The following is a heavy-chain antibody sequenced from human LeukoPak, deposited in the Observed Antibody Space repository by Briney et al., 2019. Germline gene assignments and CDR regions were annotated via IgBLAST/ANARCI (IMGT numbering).Heavy chain of an antibody. Sequence: SETLSLTCTVSGGSISTYYWSLIRQPPGKGLEWIGYIFYSGNTNYNPSLKSRVTISVDTSKNQFSLKLSSVTAADTAVYYCAKDPGQAVPNAFDIWGQGTMVTVSS. CDR2: IFYSGNT. CDR3: AKDPGQAVPNAFDI. J-gene: IGHJ3*02. D-gene: IGHD3-10*01. CDR1: GGSISTYY. V-gene: IGHV4-59*01.